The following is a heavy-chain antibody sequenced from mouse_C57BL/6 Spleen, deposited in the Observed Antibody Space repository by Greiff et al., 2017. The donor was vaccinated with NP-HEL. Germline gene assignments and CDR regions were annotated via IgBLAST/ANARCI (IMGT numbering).Heavy chain of an antibody. V-gene: IGHV1-52*01. CDR2: IDPSDSET. D-gene: IGHD1-1*01. Sequence: VQLQQPGAELVRPGSSVKLSCKASGYTFTSYWMHWVKQRPIQGLEWIGNIDPSDSETHYNQKFKDKATLTVDKSSSTAYMQLSSLTSEDSAVYYCARNGYYGSSLYYFDYWGQGTTLTVSS. J-gene: IGHJ2*01. CDR1: GYTFTSYW. CDR3: ARNGYYGSSLYYFDY.